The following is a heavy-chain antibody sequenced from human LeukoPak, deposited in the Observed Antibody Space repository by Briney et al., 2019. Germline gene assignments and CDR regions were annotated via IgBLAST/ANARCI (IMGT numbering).Heavy chain of an antibody. J-gene: IGHJ4*02. CDR1: GFTFSSYG. CDR3: AKDKAPGYFDWLLEDFDY. CDR2: IRYDGSNE. Sequence: GGSLRLSCAASGFTFSSYGMSWVRQAPGKGLEWVAFIRYDGSNEYYADSVKGRFTIFRDNSKNTLYLQMNSLRAEDTAVYYCAKDKAPGYFDWLLEDFDYWGQGTLVTVSS. D-gene: IGHD3-9*01. V-gene: IGHV3-30*02.